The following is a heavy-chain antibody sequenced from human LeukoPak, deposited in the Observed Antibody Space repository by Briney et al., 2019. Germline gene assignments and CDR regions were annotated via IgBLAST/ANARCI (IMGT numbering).Heavy chain of an antibody. CDR1: GDSVSRSDSY. D-gene: IGHD3-22*01. CDR2: NYYSGRT. Sequence: SETLSLTCSVSGDSVSRSDSYWDWIRQPPGKGLEWIGTNYYSGRTCYSTSLKSRVTMSVDPSNNQLSLNLTSVTAADTAVYYWARRRYYDGSGYLEWGQGTLLSVS. V-gene: IGHV4-39*01. J-gene: IGHJ1*01. CDR3: ARRRYYDGSGYLE.